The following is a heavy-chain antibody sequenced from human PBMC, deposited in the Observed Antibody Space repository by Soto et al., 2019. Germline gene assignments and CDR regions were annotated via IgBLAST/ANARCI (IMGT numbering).Heavy chain of an antibody. D-gene: IGHD1-1*01. V-gene: IGHV3-21*01. CDR3: ARDSSWNDATYYYYYYGMDV. CDR2: ISSSSTYR. J-gene: IGHJ6*02. Sequence: EVQLVESGGGLVKPGGSLRISCAASGFTFSSYSINWVRQAPGKGLEWVSSISSSSTYRNYADSVKGRFTISTDNAKNSLYLQMNSLRAEDTAVYYCARDSSWNDATYYYYYYGMDVCGQGTTVTVSS. CDR1: GFTFSSYS.